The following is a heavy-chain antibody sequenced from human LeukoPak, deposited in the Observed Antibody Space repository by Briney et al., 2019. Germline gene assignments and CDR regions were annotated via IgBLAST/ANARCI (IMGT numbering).Heavy chain of an antibody. CDR3: ARGPLAPYYSHSGPSDYKWFDA. J-gene: IGHJ5*02. CDR1: GFTVSSNS. CDR2: ISSSSSYI. Sequence: GGSLRLSCTVSGFTVSSNSMSWVRQAPGKGLEWVSSISSSSSYIYYADSVKGRFTISRDNAKNSLYLQMNSLRSVDTAVYYCARGPLAPYYSHSGPSDYKWFDAWGQGTLVTVSS. D-gene: IGHD1-26*01. V-gene: IGHV3-21*04.